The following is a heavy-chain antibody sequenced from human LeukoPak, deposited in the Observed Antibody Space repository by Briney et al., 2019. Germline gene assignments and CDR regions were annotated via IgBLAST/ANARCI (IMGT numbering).Heavy chain of an antibody. CDR1: GGSFSGCY. V-gene: IGHV4-34*01. J-gene: IGHJ6*03. Sequence: PSETLSLTCAVYGGSFSGCYWSWIRQPPGKGLEWIGEINHSGSTNYNPSLKSRVTISVDTSKNQFSLKLRSVTAADTAVYYCARYLVGPLVGSYYSHYMDVWGKGTTVTISS. CDR3: ARYLVGPLVGSYYSHYMDV. CDR2: INHSGST. D-gene: IGHD2-2*01.